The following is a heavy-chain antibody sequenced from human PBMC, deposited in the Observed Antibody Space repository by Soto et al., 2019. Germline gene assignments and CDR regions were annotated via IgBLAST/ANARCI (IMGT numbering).Heavy chain of an antibody. Sequence: QVQLVQSGSEAMQPGASVKVSCKGSGYNFNSHSINWLRQAPGQGLEWMGWINPNTGNPTYEQGFTGRFVFSVDTSVSTVYLQSFSVKADDSAGYYSARYRASGRGDRWGQGSLVTASS. J-gene: IGHJ5*02. CDR1: GYNFNSHS. D-gene: IGHD3-3*01. CDR2: INPNTGNP. CDR3: ARYRASGRGDR. V-gene: IGHV7-4-1*01.